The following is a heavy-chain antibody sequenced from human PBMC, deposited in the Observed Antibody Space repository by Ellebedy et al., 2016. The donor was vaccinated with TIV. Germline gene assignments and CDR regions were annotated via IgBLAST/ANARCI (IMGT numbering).Heavy chain of an antibody. CDR3: RVWIVEASH. D-gene: IGHD1-26*01. V-gene: IGHV3-72*01. CDR1: GFTFSDHY. J-gene: IGHJ4*02. CDR2: ITNKANSYTT. Sequence: PGGSLSLSCAASGFTFSDHYMDWVRQAPGKGLEWVGRITNKANSYTTEYAASVKGRFIVSRNHSKNSLYLQMNNLKTEDTAVYYCRVWIVEASHWGQGTLVTVSS.